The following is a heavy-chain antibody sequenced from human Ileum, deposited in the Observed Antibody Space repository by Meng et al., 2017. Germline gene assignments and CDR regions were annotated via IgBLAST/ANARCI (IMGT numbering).Heavy chain of an antibody. J-gene: IGHJ4*02. V-gene: IGHV4-31*03. Sequence: QVQLQESGPGLVKPSQTLSLTCTVSGGSISSGVYYWSWIRQHPGKGLEWIGYIYYSGTTYYNPSLKSRVTISVDTSKNQFSLKLSSVTAADTAVYYCAREPPAAAGTGADYWGQGTLVTVSS. CDR3: AREPPAAAGTGADY. CDR1: GGSISSGVYY. CDR2: IYYSGTT. D-gene: IGHD6-13*01.